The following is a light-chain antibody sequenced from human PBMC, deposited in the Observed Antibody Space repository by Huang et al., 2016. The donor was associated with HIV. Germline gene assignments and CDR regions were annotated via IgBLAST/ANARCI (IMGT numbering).Light chain of an antibody. J-gene: IGKJ5*01. V-gene: IGKV3-15*01. CDR3: QQYNNWPPEVT. Sequence: EIILTQSPATLSVSPGDHATLSCRASPSVNTNLAWYQQKPGQPPRLLIYGTSTRATGVPAMFSGGGSGTEFTLTISSLQSEDFAVYYCQQYNNWPPEVTFGQGTRLEIK. CDR2: GTS. CDR1: PSVNTN.